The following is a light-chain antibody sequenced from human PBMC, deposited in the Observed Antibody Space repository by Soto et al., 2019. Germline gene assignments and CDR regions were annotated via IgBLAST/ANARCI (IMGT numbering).Light chain of an antibody. J-gene: IGKJ1*01. CDR1: QSVSID. CDR2: GAS. CDR3: QQYNKWPLT. Sequence: EILLTQSPATLSVSPGERATLSCRASQSVSIDLAWYQQTHGQAPRLLIYGASTRDTGIPVRFSGSASGTECTLSLSRLQSEDFKVYYCQQYNKWPLTFGQGTKVDIK. V-gene: IGKV3-15*01.